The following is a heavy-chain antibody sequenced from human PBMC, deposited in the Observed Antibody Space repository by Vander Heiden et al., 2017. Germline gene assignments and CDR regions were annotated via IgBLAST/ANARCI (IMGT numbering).Heavy chain of an antibody. V-gene: IGHV3-53*01. D-gene: IGHD2-15*01. Sequence: EVQLVESGGGLIQPGGSLTLSCAASGFIVTDNHMNWVRQAPGKGLEWVSLIYSAGSTHYADSVKGRFTISRDSSKNTLYFQLKSLRTEDTAVYYCAREGSGGTGMDVWGQGTTVTVSS. CDR2: IYSAGST. J-gene: IGHJ6*02. CDR1: GFIVTDNH. CDR3: AREGSGGTGMDV.